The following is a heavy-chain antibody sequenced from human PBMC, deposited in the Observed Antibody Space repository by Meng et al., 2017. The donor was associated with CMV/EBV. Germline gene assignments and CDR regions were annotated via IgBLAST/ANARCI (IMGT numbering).Heavy chain of an antibody. CDR1: GGSFSGYY. D-gene: IGHD3-10*01. Sequence: GGSLRLSCAVYGGSFSGYYWSWIRQPPGKGLEWVSSISSSSSYIYYADSVKGRFTISRDNAKNSLYLQMNSLRAEGTAVYYCARGESGDLLWFGSSYPAGFDPWGQGTLVTVSS. CDR2: ISSSSSYI. V-gene: IGHV3-21*01. CDR3: ARGESGDLLWFGSSYPAGFDP. J-gene: IGHJ5*02.